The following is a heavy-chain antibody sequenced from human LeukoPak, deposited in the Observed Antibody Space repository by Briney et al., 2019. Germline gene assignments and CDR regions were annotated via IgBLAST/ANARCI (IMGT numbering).Heavy chain of an antibody. V-gene: IGHV3-7*01. D-gene: IGHD3-16*01. CDR3: ATDLNWVAY. J-gene: IGHJ4*02. Sequence: GGSLRLSCAASGFIFSSYAMTWVRQAPGKGLESVANINKDSSERYYLDSVKGRFTISRDNTKSSLFLQMNSLRVEDTGIYYCATDLNWVAYWGQGARVTVSS. CDR2: INKDSSER. CDR1: GFIFSSYA.